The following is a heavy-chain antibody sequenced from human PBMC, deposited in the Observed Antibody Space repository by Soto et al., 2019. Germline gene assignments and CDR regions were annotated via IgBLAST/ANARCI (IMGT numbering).Heavy chain of an antibody. Sequence: EVQLVESGGGLVEPGGSIRLSCVASGFTFTKAYMTWVRQAPGKGLEWVGRIKGSHAGGTTDYATSVKGRFTISRADSKNTLYLQMNSLKTEDTSVYYCATEGVYPGSNFYGAYWGQGTLVTVSS. CDR2: IKGSHAGGTT. J-gene: IGHJ4*02. CDR3: ATEGVYPGSNFYGAY. V-gene: IGHV3-15*01. CDR1: GFTFTKAY. D-gene: IGHD1-26*01.